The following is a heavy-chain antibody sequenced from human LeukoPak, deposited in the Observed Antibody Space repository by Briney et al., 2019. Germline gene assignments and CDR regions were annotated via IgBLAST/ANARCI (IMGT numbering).Heavy chain of an antibody. V-gene: IGHV4-39*01. CDR2: IYYSGST. D-gene: IGHD3-9*01. Sequence: SETLSLTCTVSGGSISSSSYYWGWIRQPPGKGLEWIGSIYYSGSTYYNPSLKSRVTISVDTSKNQFSLKLSSVTAADTAVYYCARVNYDILTGYYHLNYFDYWGQGTLVTVSS. J-gene: IGHJ4*02. CDR1: GGSISSSSYY. CDR3: ARVNYDILTGYYHLNYFDY.